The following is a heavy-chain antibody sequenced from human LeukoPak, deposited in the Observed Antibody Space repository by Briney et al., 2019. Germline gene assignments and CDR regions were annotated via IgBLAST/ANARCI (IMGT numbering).Heavy chain of an antibody. CDR3: AKVDIRGERSGLPFLKWFDP. CDR1: GLSFGNCA. V-gene: IGHV3-23*01. CDR2: ISGTGDRI. J-gene: IGHJ5*02. D-gene: IGHD5-12*01. Sequence: PGGSLRLSCAASGLSFGNCAMIWVRLAPGKRLEWVSVISGTGDRIFYSDSVKGRFTISRDNSRNTLFLQMSSLRADDTAVYYCAKVDIRGERSGLPFLKWFDPWGQGTLVTVSS.